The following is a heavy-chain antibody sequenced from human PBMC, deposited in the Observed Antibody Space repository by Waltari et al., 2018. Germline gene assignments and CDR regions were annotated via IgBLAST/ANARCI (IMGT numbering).Heavy chain of an antibody. CDR1: GFTFSSYA. Sequence: QVQLVESGGGVVQPGRSLRLSCAASGFTFSSYAMPWVRQAPGKGLEWVAVISYDGSNKYYADSVKGRFTISRDNSKNTLYLQMNSLRAEDTAVYYCARWVAARRFDYWGQGTLVTVSS. CDR3: ARWVAARRFDY. V-gene: IGHV3-30-3*01. CDR2: ISYDGSNK. D-gene: IGHD6-6*01. J-gene: IGHJ4*02.